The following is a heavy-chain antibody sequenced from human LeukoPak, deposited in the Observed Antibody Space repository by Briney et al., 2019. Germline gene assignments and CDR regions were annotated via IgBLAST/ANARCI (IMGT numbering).Heavy chain of an antibody. J-gene: IGHJ6*03. Sequence: ASVTVSCKASGYTFIGYYMHWVRQAPGQGLEWMGWINPNSGGTNYAQKFQGRVTMTRDTSISTAYMELSRLRSDDTAVYYCARDPADIVVVPAAFPYYYMDVWGKGTTVTVSS. CDR3: ARDPADIVVVPAAFPYYYMDV. D-gene: IGHD2-2*01. V-gene: IGHV1-2*02. CDR1: GYTFIGYY. CDR2: INPNSGGT.